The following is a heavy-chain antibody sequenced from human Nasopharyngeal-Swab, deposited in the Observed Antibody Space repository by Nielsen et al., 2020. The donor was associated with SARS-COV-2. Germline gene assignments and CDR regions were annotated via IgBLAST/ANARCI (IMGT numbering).Heavy chain of an antibody. CDR1: GFTFRSSA. V-gene: IGHV3-30-3*01. CDR2: ISYDGSNK. D-gene: IGHD2-2*01. Sequence: GESLKISCAASGFTFRSSAMHWVLQAPGKGLEWVAVISYDGSNKYYADSVKGRFTISRDNSKNTLYLQMNSLRAEDTAVYYCARDSFYCSSTSCPDFNYYYYMDVWGKGTTVTVSS. J-gene: IGHJ6*03. CDR3: ARDSFYCSSTSCPDFNYYYYMDV.